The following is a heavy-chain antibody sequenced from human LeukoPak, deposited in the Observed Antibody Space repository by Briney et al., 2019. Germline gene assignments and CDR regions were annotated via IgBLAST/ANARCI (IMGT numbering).Heavy chain of an antibody. Sequence: PGGSLRLSCAASGFTFSGYSMNWVRQAPGKGLEWVSYISSSSSTIYYADSVKGRFTISRDNAKNSLYLQMNSLRDEDTAVYYCARDGFIWFGELSEVDYWGQGTLVTVSS. V-gene: IGHV3-48*02. CDR3: ARDGFIWFGELSEVDY. D-gene: IGHD3-10*01. CDR2: ISSSSSTI. J-gene: IGHJ4*02. CDR1: GFTFSGYS.